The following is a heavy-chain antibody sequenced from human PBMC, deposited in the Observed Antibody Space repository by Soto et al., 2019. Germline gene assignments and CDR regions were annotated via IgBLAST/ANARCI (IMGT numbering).Heavy chain of an antibody. CDR3: ATVAVVVPDDNYGMDV. J-gene: IGHJ6*02. CDR2: FDPEDGET. Sequence: ASVKVSCKVSGYPLTELSMHWVRHAPGKGLEWMGGFDPEDGETIYAQKFQGRVTMTEDTSTDTAYMELSSLRSEDTAVYYCATVAVVVPDDNYGMDVWGQGTTVTVSS. V-gene: IGHV1-24*01. D-gene: IGHD2-2*01. CDR1: GYPLTELS.